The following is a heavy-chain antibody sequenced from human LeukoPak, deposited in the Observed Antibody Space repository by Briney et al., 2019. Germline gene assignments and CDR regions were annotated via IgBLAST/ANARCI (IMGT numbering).Heavy chain of an antibody. CDR2: INHSGST. CDR1: GGTFSGYY. D-gene: IGHD3-10*01. V-gene: IGHV4-34*01. Sequence: SETLSLTCAVYGGTFSGYYWSWIRQPPGKGLEWIGEINHSGSTNYNPSLMSRVTISVDTSKNQYSLKLSSVTAADTAVYYCARGRYYYGSGTYPMDVWGQGTTVTVSS. CDR3: ARGRYYYGSGTYPMDV. J-gene: IGHJ6*02.